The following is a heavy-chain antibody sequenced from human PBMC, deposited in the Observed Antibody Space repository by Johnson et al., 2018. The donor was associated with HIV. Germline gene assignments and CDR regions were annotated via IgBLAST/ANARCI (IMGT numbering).Heavy chain of an antibody. Sequence: VQLVESGGDLVQPGGSLRLSCVVSGFTFSHYWMEWVRQAPGEGLVWVSAISGSGGSTYYADSVKGRFTISRDNSMHTMYLQMNSLRAEDTAVYYCAGQVRAFDIWGQGTMVTVSS. CDR1: GFTFSHYW. V-gene: IGHV3-23*04. CDR2: ISGSGGST. J-gene: IGHJ3*02. D-gene: IGHD6-19*01. CDR3: AGQVRAFDI.